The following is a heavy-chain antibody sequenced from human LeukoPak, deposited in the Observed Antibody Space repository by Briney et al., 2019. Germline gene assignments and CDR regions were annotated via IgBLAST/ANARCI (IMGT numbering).Heavy chain of an antibody. CDR3: ARRGDHAFDI. V-gene: IGHV3-33*01. CDR2: IWYDGSNK. D-gene: IGHD2-21*02. CDR1: GFTFSSYG. Sequence: PGGSLRLSCAASGFTFSSYGMPWVRQAPGKGLEWVAVIWYDGSNKYYADSVEGRFTISRDNSKNTLYLQMNSLRAEDTAVYYCARRGDHAFDIWGQGTMVTVSS. J-gene: IGHJ3*02.